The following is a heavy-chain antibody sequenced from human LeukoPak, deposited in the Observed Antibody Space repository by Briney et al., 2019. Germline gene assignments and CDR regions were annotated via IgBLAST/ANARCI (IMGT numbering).Heavy chain of an antibody. CDR3: ARGSGGEGGSASYFDY. CDR1: GYTFTSYA. V-gene: IGHV1-3*01. D-gene: IGHD3-10*01. CDR2: INAGNGNT. J-gene: IGHJ4*02. Sequence: ASVKVSCKASGYTFTSYAMHWVRQAPGQRLEWMGWINAGNGNTKYSQKFQGRVTITRDTSASTAYMELSSLRSEDTAVYYCARGSGGEGGSASYFDYWGQGTLVTVSS.